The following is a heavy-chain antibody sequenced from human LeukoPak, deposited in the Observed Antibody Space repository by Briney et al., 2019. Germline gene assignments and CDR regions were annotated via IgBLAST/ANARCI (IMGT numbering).Heavy chain of an antibody. CDR3: ARAWVVAATRSPFDY. CDR2: ISYDGSNK. J-gene: IGHJ4*02. V-gene: IGHV3-30-3*01. CDR1: GFTFSSYA. D-gene: IGHD2-15*01. Sequence: QPGRSLRLSCAASGFTFSSYAMHWVRQAPGKGLEWVAVISYDGSNKYYADSVKGRFTISRDSSKNTLYLQMNSLRAEDTAVYYCARAWVVAATRSPFDYWGQGTLVTVSS.